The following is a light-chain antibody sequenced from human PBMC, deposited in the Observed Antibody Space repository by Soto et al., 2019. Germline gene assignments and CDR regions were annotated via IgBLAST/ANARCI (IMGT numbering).Light chain of an antibody. Sequence: EIVLTQSPGTLSLSPGERATLSCRASQSVSNNYLAWYQQKPGQAPRLLIYGASNRATGIPDRFSGSGSGTDFTLTISRLEPEEFAGYYCQQYGSSGTFGQGTKVDIK. CDR1: QSVSNNY. CDR3: QQYGSSGT. V-gene: IGKV3-20*01. J-gene: IGKJ1*01. CDR2: GAS.